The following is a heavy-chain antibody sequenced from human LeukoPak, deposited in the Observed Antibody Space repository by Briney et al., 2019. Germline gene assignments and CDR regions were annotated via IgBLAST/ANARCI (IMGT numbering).Heavy chain of an antibody. CDR3: ARSVGVRGGWLERRNWFDP. V-gene: IGHV4-4*02. J-gene: IGHJ5*02. CDR1: GISISSSNW. CDR2: IYHSGST. Sequence: PSETLSLICAVSGISISSSNWWSWIRQPPGKGLEWIGEIYHSGSTNYNPSLKSRVTISVDKSKTQFSLKLSSVTAADTAVYYCARSVGVRGGWLERRNWFDPWGQGTLVTVSS. D-gene: IGHD3-10*01.